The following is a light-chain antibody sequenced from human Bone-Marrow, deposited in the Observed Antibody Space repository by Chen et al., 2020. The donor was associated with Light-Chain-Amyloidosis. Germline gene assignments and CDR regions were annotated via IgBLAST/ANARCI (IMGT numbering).Light chain of an antibody. V-gene: IGLV3-25*03. CDR3: QSADSSGTYEVI. Sequence: SYELTQPPSVSVSPGQTARITCSGDDLPTKYAYWYQQKPGQAPVLVIHRDTERPSGISERFSGGRSWTTATLTISGVQAEDEADYHCQSADSSGTYEVIFGGGTKLTVL. CDR1: DLPTKY. J-gene: IGLJ2*01. CDR2: RDT.